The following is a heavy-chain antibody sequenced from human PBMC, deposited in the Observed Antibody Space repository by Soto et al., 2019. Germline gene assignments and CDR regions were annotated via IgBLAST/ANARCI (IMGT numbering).Heavy chain of an antibody. Sequence: GGSLRLSCAASGFTFSSYAMSWVRQARGEGLEWVSSVNIDGATHYADSVKGRFTISRDNSENTVILQMNSLRSEDTAVYYCASSSSWYWNWFDPWGQGTLVTVSS. V-gene: IGHV3-23*01. J-gene: IGHJ5*02. CDR3: ASSSSWYWNWFDP. D-gene: IGHD6-13*01. CDR1: GFTFSSYA. CDR2: VNIDGAT.